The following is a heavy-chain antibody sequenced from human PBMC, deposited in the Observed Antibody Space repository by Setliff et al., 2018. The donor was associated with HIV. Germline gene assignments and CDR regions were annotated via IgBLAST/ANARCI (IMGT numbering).Heavy chain of an antibody. CDR1: GYTFTDYA. J-gene: IGHJ4*02. Sequence: ASVKVSCKASGYTFTDYAMNWVRQAPGQGLEWMGWINTNTGNPTYAQGFTGRFVFSLDTSVSTTYLQISSLKAEDTAVYYCARDSPLAFDYWGQGTLVTVPQ. V-gene: IGHV7-4-1*02. D-gene: IGHD3-16*01. CDR3: ARDSPLAFDY. CDR2: INTNTGNP.